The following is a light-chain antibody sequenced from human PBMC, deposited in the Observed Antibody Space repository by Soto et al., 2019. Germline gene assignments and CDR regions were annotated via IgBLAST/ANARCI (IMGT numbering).Light chain of an antibody. CDR3: FSYTSSGTYV. Sequence: QSALTQPASVSGSPGQSITISCTGTSSDVGNYKYVSWYQQHPGKAPKLMIYEVSNRPSGVSNRFSGSKSGNTASLTISGLQAEDETDYYCFSYTSSGTYVFRTGTKV. CDR1: SSDVGNYKY. J-gene: IGLJ1*01. V-gene: IGLV2-14*01. CDR2: EVS.